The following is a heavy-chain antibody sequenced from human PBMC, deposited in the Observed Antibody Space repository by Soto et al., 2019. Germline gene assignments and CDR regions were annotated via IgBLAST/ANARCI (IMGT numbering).Heavy chain of an antibody. D-gene: IGHD6-13*01. V-gene: IGHV3-23*01. CDR1: GFTFSSYA. J-gene: IGHJ4*02. CDR2: ISGSGGST. Sequence: EVQLLESGGGLVQPGGSLRLSCAASGFTFSSYAMSWVRQAPGKGLEWVSAISGSGGSTYYADSVKGRFTISRDNSKNTPDLQMNSLRAEDTGVYYCAKRRPYSSSWYEDYWGQGTLVTVSS. CDR3: AKRRPYSSSWYEDY.